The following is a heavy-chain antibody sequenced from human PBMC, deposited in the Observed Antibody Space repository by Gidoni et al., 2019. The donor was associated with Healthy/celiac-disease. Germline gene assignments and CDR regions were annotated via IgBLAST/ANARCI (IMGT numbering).Heavy chain of an antibody. Sequence: EVQLVESGGGLVQPGGSLRLSCAASGFTVSSNYMSWVRQAPGKGLEWVSVIYSGGSTYYADSVKGRFTISRDNSENTLYLQMNSLRAEDTAVYYCAAAYYYDSSGYYRFDYWGQGTLVTVSS. V-gene: IGHV3-66*01. J-gene: IGHJ4*02. CDR3: AAAYYYDSSGYYRFDY. D-gene: IGHD3-22*01. CDR2: IYSGGST. CDR1: GFTVSSNY.